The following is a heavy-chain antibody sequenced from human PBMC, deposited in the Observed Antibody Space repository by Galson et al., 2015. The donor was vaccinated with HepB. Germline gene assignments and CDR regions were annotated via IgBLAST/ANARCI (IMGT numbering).Heavy chain of an antibody. D-gene: IGHD3-3*01. CDR3: AKHAYDFWSGYFY. Sequence: SLRLSCAASGFLFSGDAMSWVRQAPGKGLEWVSSVSDSGAGTYYADSVKGRFTISRDNYENTVFLQMSGLRAEDTAIYYCAKHAYDFWSGYFYWGQGTLVTVSS. V-gene: IGHV3-23*01. CDR1: GFLFSGDA. CDR2: VSDSGAGT. J-gene: IGHJ4*02.